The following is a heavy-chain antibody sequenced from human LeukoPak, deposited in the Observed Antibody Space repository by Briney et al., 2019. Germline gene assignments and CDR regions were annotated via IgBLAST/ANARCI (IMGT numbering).Heavy chain of an antibody. V-gene: IGHV5-51*01. Sequence: GESLKISCKGSGYSFTSYWIGWVRQLPGKGLEWMGIIYPGDSDTRYSPSFQGQVTISADKSISTAYLQWSSLKASDTAMYYCARHVPVNYYSSGSRFDYWGQGTLVTVSS. J-gene: IGHJ4*02. CDR2: IYPGDSDT. CDR1: GYSFTSYW. CDR3: ARHVPVNYYSSGSRFDY. D-gene: IGHD3-10*01.